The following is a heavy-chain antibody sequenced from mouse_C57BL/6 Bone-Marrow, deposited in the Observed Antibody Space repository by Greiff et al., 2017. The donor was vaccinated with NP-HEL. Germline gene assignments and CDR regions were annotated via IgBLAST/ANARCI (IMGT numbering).Heavy chain of an antibody. Sequence: EVKLMESGAELVRPGASVKLSCTASGFNIKDDYMHWVKQRPEQGLEWIGWIDPENGDTEYASKFQGKATITADTSSNTAYLQLSSLTSEDTAVYYCTTWGYPWFAYWGQGTLVTVSA. CDR3: TTWGYPWFAY. CDR1: GFNIKDDY. J-gene: IGHJ3*01. V-gene: IGHV14-4*01. CDR2: IDPENGDT.